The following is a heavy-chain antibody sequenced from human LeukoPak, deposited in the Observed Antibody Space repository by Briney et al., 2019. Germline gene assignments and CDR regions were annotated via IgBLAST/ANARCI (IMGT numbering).Heavy chain of an antibody. CDR2: IYYSGST. Sequence: SETLSLTCTVSGGSISSYYWSWIRQPPGKGLEWIGYIYYSGSTNYNPSLKSRVTISVDTSKNQFSLKLSSVTAADTAVYYCARERLTFTVTTLYYYGMDVWGQGTTVTVSS. CDR1: GGSISSYY. CDR3: ARERLTFTVTTLYYYGMDV. V-gene: IGHV4-59*01. D-gene: IGHD4-17*01. J-gene: IGHJ6*02.